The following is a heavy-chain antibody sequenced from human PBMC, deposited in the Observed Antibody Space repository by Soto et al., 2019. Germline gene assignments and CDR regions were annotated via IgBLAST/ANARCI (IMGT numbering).Heavy chain of an antibody. CDR3: ARSGLEGSSWNIFYYYYGMDV. J-gene: IGHJ6*02. Sequence: GASVKVSCKASGYTFTGYYMHWVRQAPGQGLEWMGWINPNSGGTSYAQKFQGRVTMTRDTSISTAYMELSRLRSDDTAVYYCARSGLEGSSWNIFYYYYGMDVWGQGTTVTVSS. D-gene: IGHD6-13*01. V-gene: IGHV1-2*02. CDR2: INPNSGGT. CDR1: GYTFTGYY.